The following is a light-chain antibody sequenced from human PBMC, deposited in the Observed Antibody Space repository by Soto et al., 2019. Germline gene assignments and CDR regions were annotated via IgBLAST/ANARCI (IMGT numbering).Light chain of an antibody. V-gene: IGLV2-14*01. CDR3: CSYASGSIYV. CDR2: EVG. J-gene: IGLJ1*01. Sequence: QSALTQPASVSGSPGQSLTISCTGTSSDVGAFNYVSWYLQYPGKAPKLMIYEVGNRPSGVSNSFSGSKSGNTASLPISGLQAEDDADYYCCSYASGSIYVCGTGTKLTVL. CDR1: SSDVGAFNY.